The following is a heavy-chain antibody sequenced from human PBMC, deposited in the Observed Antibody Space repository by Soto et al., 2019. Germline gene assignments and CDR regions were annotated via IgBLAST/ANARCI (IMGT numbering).Heavy chain of an antibody. J-gene: IGHJ6*02. CDR1: GFTFSSYG. V-gene: IGHV3-33*01. D-gene: IGHD3-9*01. Sequence: GGSLRLSCAASGFTFSSYGMHWVRQAPGKGLEWVAVIWYDGSNKYYADSVKGRFTISRDNSKNTLYLQMNSLRAEDTAVYYCARGSLLRYSPLAFYYYYGMDVWGQGTTVTVSS. CDR3: ARGSLLRYSPLAFYYYYGMDV. CDR2: IWYDGSNK.